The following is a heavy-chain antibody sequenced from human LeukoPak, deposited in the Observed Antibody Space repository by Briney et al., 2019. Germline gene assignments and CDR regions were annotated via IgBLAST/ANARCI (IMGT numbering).Heavy chain of an antibody. Sequence: GGSLRLSCAASGFTFSSYSMTWVRQAPGKGLEWVSSISSSSSYIYYADSVKGRFTISRDNAKNSLYLQMNSLRAEDTAVYYCARGRSSGWRPDYWGQGTLVTVSS. CDR2: ISSSSSYI. CDR1: GFTFSSYS. D-gene: IGHD6-19*01. J-gene: IGHJ4*02. CDR3: ARGRSSGWRPDY. V-gene: IGHV3-21*01.